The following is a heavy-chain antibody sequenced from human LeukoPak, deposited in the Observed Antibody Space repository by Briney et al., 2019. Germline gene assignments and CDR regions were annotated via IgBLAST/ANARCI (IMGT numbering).Heavy chain of an antibody. CDR3: ARLWGAYMTYEY. CDR1: GGSISSSSYY. V-gene: IGHV4-39*07. J-gene: IGHJ4*02. D-gene: IGHD3-16*01. Sequence: SETLSLACTVSGGSISSSSYYWGWIRQPPGKGLEWIGSIYYSGSTYYNPSLKSRVTISLDTSKNQFSLKLSSVTAADTAVYYCARLWGAYMTYEYWGQGTLVTVSS. CDR2: IYYSGST.